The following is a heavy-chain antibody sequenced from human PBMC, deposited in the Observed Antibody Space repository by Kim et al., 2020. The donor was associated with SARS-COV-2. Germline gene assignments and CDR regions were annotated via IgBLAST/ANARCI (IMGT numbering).Heavy chain of an antibody. V-gene: IGHV4-30-2*01. CDR1: GGSISSGGYS. Sequence: SETLSLTCAVSGGSISSGGYSWSWIRQPPGKGLEWIGYIYHSGSTYYNPSLKSRVTISVDRSKNQFSLKLSSVTAADTAVYYCARGGYSGYDPNWYFDLWGRGTLVTVSS. CDR3: ARGGYSGYDPNWYFDL. J-gene: IGHJ2*01. D-gene: IGHD5-12*01. CDR2: IYHSGST.